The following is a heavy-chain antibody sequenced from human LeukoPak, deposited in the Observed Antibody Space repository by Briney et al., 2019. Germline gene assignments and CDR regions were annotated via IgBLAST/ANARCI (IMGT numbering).Heavy chain of an antibody. Sequence: GGSLRLSCAASGFTFSSYSMNWVRQAPGKGLEWVSSISSSSSYIYYADSVKGRFTVSRDNAKNSLYLQMNSLRAEDTAVYYCARGGLYYYDSSGPRGDYWGQGTLVTVSS. V-gene: IGHV3-21*01. CDR2: ISSSSSYI. CDR1: GFTFSSYS. D-gene: IGHD3-22*01. CDR3: ARGGLYYYDSSGPRGDY. J-gene: IGHJ4*02.